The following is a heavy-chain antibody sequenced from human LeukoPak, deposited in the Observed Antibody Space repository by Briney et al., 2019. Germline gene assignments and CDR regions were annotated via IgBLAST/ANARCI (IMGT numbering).Heavy chain of an antibody. J-gene: IGHJ3*02. Sequence: SETLSLTCAVYGGSFSGYYWSWIRQPPGKGLEWIGEINHSGSTNYNPSLKSRVTISVDTSKNQFSLKLGSVTAADTAVYYCARLDYGDHGAFDIWGQGTMVTVSS. V-gene: IGHV4-34*01. CDR3: ARLDYGDHGAFDI. CDR2: INHSGST. CDR1: GGSFSGYY. D-gene: IGHD4-17*01.